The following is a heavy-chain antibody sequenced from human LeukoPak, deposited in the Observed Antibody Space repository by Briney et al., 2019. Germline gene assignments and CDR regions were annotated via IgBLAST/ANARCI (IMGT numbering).Heavy chain of an antibody. V-gene: IGHV4-34*01. D-gene: IGHD3-10*01. Sequence: SETLSLTCAVYGGSFSGYYWSWIRQPPGKGLEWIGEINHSGSTNYNPPLKSRVTISVDTSKNQFSLKLSYVTAADTAVYYWARGSYYYGSGSYYNGRGYDYWGQGTLVTVSS. CDR3: ARGSYYYGSGSYYNGRGYDY. J-gene: IGHJ4*02. CDR2: INHSGST. CDR1: GGSFSGYY.